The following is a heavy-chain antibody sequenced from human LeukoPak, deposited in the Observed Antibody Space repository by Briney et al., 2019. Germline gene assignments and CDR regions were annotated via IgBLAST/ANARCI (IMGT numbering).Heavy chain of an antibody. CDR1: GFRFTNYW. D-gene: IGHD6-13*01. V-gene: IGHV3-7*01. CDR2: IKQDGSEI. J-gene: IGHJ4*02. Sequence: GGSLRLSCAAPGFRFTNYWMSWARQAPGKGLEWVANIKQDGSEIDYVDSMKGRFTISRDNAKNSVYLQVSSLRAEDTAVYYCARIGYRSSSFDYWGQGTLVTVSS. CDR3: ARIGYRSSSFDY.